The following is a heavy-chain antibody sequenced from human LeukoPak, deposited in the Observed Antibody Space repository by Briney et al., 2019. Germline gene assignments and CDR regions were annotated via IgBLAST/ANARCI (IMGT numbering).Heavy chain of an antibody. V-gene: IGHV4-34*01. J-gene: IGHJ4*02. CDR3: ARGGGSYAQGVDY. D-gene: IGHD3-10*01. CDR1: GFTFSSYS. CDR2: INHSGST. Sequence: GSLRLSCAASGFTFSSYSMNWVRQAPGKGLEWIGEINHSGSTNYNPSLKSRVTISVDTSKNQFSLKLSSVTAADTAVYYCARGGGSYAQGVDYWGQGTLVTVSS.